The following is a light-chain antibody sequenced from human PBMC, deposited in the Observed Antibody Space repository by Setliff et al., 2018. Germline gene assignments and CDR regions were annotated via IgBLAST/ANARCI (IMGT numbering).Light chain of an antibody. CDR3: QSYGGSVSGYV. CDR1: SSDVGDYKY. CDR2: EVS. J-gene: IGLJ1*01. Sequence: QSALTQPASVSGSPGQSITISCTGTSSDVGDYKYVSWYQQLPGKAPKLIIFEVSNRPSGIPNRFSGSKSGNTASLSISGLQAEDEADYYCQSYGGSVSGYVFGSGTKVTVL. V-gene: IGLV2-14*01.